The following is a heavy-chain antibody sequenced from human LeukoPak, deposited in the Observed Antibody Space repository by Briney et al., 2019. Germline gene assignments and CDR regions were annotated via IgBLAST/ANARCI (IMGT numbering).Heavy chain of an antibody. CDR2: IKQDGSEK. Sequence: GESLKISCAASGFTFSSYWMSWVRQAPGKGLEWVANIKQDGSEKYYVDSVKGRFTISRDNAKNSLYLQMNSLRAEDTAVYYCAREGMYYYDSSGLSTHFDYWGQGTLVTVSS. CDR3: AREGMYYYDSSGLSTHFDY. J-gene: IGHJ4*02. CDR1: GFTFSSYW. D-gene: IGHD3-22*01. V-gene: IGHV3-7*01.